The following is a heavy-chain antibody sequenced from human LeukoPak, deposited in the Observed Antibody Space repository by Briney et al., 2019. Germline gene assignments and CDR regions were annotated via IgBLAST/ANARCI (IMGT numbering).Heavy chain of an antibody. Sequence: PGGSLRLSCAASGFTVSSTYMSWVRQAPGKGLEWVSVIYNGDSTYYADSVKGRFTISRDNSKNTLYLQMNTLRADDTAVYYCARDESFDYWGQGTLVTVSS. J-gene: IGHJ4*02. CDR3: ARDESFDY. CDR1: GFTVSSTY. CDR2: IYNGDST. V-gene: IGHV3-66*01.